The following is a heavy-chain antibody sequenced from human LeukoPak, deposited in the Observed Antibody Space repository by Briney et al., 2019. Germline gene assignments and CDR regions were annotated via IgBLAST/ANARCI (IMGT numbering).Heavy chain of an antibody. J-gene: IGHJ5*02. CDR3: ARDSGSAYNWLDP. Sequence: SVNVSCKAYGGSFSSYTISWVRQAPGQGLEWMGGIIPMFAKTDYAQKFQGRVTITADETTTTAYMELRRLRPDDTAVYYCARDSGSAYNWLDPWGQGTLVTVSS. V-gene: IGHV1-69*13. CDR1: GGSFSSYT. CDR2: IIPMFAKT. D-gene: IGHD1-26*01.